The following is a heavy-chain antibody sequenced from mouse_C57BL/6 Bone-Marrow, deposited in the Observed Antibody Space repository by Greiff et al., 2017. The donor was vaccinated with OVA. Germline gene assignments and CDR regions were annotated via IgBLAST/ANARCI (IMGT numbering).Heavy chain of an antibody. D-gene: IGHD2-1*01. CDR3: TIHYGNDFSFAY. J-gene: IGHJ3*01. CDR1: GYTFTDYE. CDR2: IDPETGGT. Sequence: VKVVESGAELVRPGASVTLSCKASGYTFTDYEMHWVKQTPVHGLEWIGAIDPETGGTAYNQKFKGKAILTADKSSSTAYMELRSLTSEDSAVYYCTIHYGNDFSFAYWGQGTLVTVSA. V-gene: IGHV1-15*01.